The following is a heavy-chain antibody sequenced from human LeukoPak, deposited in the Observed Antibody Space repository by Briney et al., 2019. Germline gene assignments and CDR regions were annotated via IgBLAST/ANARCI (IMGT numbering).Heavy chain of an antibody. D-gene: IGHD4/OR15-4a*01. CDR3: ARVFGAGYSDY. CDR2: INNSGGST. Sequence: GGSLRLSCAASGFTFSTYAMSWVRQAPGKGLEWVSTINNSGGSTYYADSVKGRFTISRDNSKNTLYLQMNSLRAEDTAVYYCARVFGAGYSDYWGQGTLVTVSS. V-gene: IGHV3-23*01. J-gene: IGHJ4*02. CDR1: GFTFSTYA.